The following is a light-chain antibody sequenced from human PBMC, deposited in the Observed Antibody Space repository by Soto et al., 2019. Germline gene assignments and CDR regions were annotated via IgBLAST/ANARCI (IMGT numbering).Light chain of an antibody. CDR3: QQYNNWPWT. CDR2: DAS. V-gene: IGKV3-20*01. J-gene: IGKJ1*01. CDR1: QSVRSRY. Sequence: DIVLTQSPGTLSLSPGERATLSCRASQSVRSRYLAWYQQKAGQAPRLLIYDASRRATGIPDRFSGSGSGTDFTLTISRLEPEDFAVYYCQQYNNWPWTFGQGTKVEI.